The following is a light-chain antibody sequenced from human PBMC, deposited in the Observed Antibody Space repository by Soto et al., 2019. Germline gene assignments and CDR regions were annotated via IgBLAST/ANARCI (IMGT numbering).Light chain of an antibody. CDR2: EVS. CDR1: SSDVGGYNY. V-gene: IGLV2-14*01. J-gene: IGLJ1*01. CDR3: SCLSTTSTPIV. Sequence: QSALTQPASVSGSPGQSITISCTGTSSDVGGYNYVSWYQHHPGKAPKLLISEVSIRPSGLSDRFSASKAGNTASLTISGLQPEDEAFYYCSCLSTTSTPIVFGTGTKHTVL.